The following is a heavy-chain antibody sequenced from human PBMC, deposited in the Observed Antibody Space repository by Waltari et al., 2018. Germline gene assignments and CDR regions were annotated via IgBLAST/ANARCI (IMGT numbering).Heavy chain of an antibody. CDR3: VTARADRSSASRPFDV. CDR1: GFKLTYDS. CDR2: VDPEDGET. Sequence: VQLLQTRTELSKPGSASHIATPVCGFKLTYDSVHWVQQAPGKGPQWMGLVDPEDGETIYAERFQRRVTITADTSTETAFMELSSLTSDDTAVYSCVTARADRSSASRPFDVWGLGTLITVSS. D-gene: IGHD3-22*01. J-gene: IGHJ3*01. V-gene: IGHV1-69-2*01.